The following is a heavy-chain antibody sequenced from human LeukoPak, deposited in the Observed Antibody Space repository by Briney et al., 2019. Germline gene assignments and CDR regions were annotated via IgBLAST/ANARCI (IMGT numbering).Heavy chain of an antibody. CDR2: ISYDGSNK. V-gene: IGHV3-30*18. J-gene: IGHJ4*02. D-gene: IGHD6-13*01. CDR3: AKSRDSSSWYPFDY. Sequence: PGGSLRLSCAASGFTFSSYAMHWVRQAPGKGLEWVAVISYDGSNKYYADSVKGRFTISRDNSKNTLYLQMNSLRAEDTAVYYCAKSRDSSSWYPFDYWGQGTLVTVSS. CDR1: GFTFSSYA.